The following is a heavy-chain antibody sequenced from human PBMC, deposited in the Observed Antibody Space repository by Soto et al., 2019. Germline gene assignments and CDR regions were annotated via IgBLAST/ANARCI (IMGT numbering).Heavy chain of an antibody. J-gene: IGHJ4*02. CDR1: GFAFSNYE. D-gene: IGHD1-26*01. CDR3: ARESFSASPNFFDY. CDR2: ISLSGSTI. Sequence: EVQLVESGGGLVQPGGSLRLSCAASGFAFSNYEMNWVGQAPGKGLEWVSYISLSGSTIYYADSVKGRFTISRDDAKDSLYLEMDSLRADDTAVYYCARESFSASPNFFDYWGQGTLVTVSS. V-gene: IGHV3-48*03.